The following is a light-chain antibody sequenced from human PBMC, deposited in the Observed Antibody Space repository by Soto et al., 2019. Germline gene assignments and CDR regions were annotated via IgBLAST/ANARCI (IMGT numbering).Light chain of an antibody. CDR2: GAS. V-gene: IGKV3-15*01. CDR1: QSVSSN. J-gene: IGKJ1*01. CDR3: HQYSHFPRT. Sequence: EIVMTQSPATLSVSPGERATLSCRASQSVSSNLAWYQQKPGQAPRLLIYGASTRATGIPARFSGSGSGTEFTLTISSLQSEDFAVYYCHQYSHFPRTFGQGTKVDI.